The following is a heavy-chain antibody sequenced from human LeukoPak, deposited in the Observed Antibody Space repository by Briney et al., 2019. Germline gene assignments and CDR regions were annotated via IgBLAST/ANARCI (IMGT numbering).Heavy chain of an antibody. Sequence: SETLSLTCAVYGGSFSGYYWGWIRQPPGKGLEWIGEINHSGSTNYNPSLKSRVTISVDTSKNQFSLKLSSVTAADTAVYYCARLRSAFGYYGSGSYYKRIGGTSELVDYWGQGTLVTVSS. V-gene: IGHV4-34*01. CDR2: INHSGST. CDR3: ARLRSAFGYYGSGSYYKRIGGTSELVDY. J-gene: IGHJ4*02. CDR1: GGSFSGYY. D-gene: IGHD3-10*01.